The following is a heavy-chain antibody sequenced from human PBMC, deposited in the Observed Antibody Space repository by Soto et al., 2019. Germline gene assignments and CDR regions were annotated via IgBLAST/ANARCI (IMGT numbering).Heavy chain of an antibody. CDR3: SRDVEFCEEDV. J-gene: IGHJ6*02. Sequence: PESLSPICTLSGCFLRAGRAYWNWIRQPPGKGLEWIGYIYFSGRTNYNPSLKSRVTISIDTSKNQFSLKLTSATAADTAVYYCSRDVEFCEEDVWGQGTTVT. D-gene: IGHD2-15*01. V-gene: IGHV4-61*01. CDR2: IYFSGRT. CDR1: GCFLRAGRAY.